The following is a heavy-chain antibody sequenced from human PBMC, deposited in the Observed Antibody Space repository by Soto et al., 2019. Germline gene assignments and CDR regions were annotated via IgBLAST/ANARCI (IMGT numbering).Heavy chain of an antibody. CDR1: GASITNYY. J-gene: IGHJ3*01. D-gene: IGHD3-16*01. CDR2: IYYSGRT. Sequence: QVQMQESGPGLVNPSKTLSLTCTVSGASITNYYWSWIRQPPGKGLEWIGHIYYSGRTNYNPSLTSRVTMSVDTAKNQFSLKLRSVTAADTAVYFCARPYYDNAFDVWGQGTLVTVAS. CDR3: ARPYYDNAFDV. V-gene: IGHV4-59*01.